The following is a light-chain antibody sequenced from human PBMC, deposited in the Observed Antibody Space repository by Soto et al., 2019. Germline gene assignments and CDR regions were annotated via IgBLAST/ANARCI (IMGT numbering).Light chain of an antibody. CDR3: SSYTSSSTYV. CDR1: SSDVGGYIY. CDR2: DVT. V-gene: IGLV2-14*01. Sequence: QSALTQPASVSGSPGQSITISCTGTSSDVGGYIYVSWYQQHPGKAPRLMIYDVTNRPSGVSNRFSGSKSGNTASLTISGLQAEDEADYYCSSYTSSSTYVFGPGTKVTVL. J-gene: IGLJ1*01.